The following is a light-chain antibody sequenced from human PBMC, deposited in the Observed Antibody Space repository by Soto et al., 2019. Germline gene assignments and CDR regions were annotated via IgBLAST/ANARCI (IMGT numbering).Light chain of an antibody. CDR1: QSVSSY. CDR2: DAS. CDR3: QQRSNWPPVYT. Sequence: EIVLTQSLATLSLSPGERATLSCRASQSVSSYLAWYQQKPGQAPRLLIYDASNRATGIPARFSGSGSGTDFTLTISSLEPEDFAVYYCQQRSNWPPVYTFGQGTKVDIK. V-gene: IGKV3-11*01. J-gene: IGKJ2*01.